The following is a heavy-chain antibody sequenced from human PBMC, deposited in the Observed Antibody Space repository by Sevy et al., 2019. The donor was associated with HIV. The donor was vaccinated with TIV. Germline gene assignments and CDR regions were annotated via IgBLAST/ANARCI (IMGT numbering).Heavy chain of an antibody. V-gene: IGHV3-15*01. J-gene: IGHJ3*02. D-gene: IGHD3-3*01. CDR2: IKSKTDGGTT. Sequence: GGCLRLSCAASGFTFSNAWMSWVRQAPGKGLEWVGRIKSKTDGGTTDYAAPGKGRFNISRDDSKNTLYLQTNSLKTEDTAVYYCTTLGVTYYDFWSGYPPNAFDIWGQGTMVTVSS. CDR1: GFTFSNAW. CDR3: TTLGVTYYDFWSGYPPNAFDI.